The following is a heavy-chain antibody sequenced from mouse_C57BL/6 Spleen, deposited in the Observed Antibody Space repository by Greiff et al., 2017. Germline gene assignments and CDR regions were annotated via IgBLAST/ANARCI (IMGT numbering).Heavy chain of an antibody. D-gene: IGHD2-1*01. CDR1: GFTFSDAW. CDR2: IRNKANNHAT. Sequence: EVKLMESGGGLVQPGGSMKLSCTASGFTFSDAWMAWVRQSPEKGLEWVAEIRNKANNHATYYAESVKGRFTISRDDSKSSVYLQMNSLRAEDTGIYYCTRLLQGYCDYWGQGTTLTVSS. J-gene: IGHJ2*01. CDR3: TRLLQGYCDY. V-gene: IGHV6-6*01.